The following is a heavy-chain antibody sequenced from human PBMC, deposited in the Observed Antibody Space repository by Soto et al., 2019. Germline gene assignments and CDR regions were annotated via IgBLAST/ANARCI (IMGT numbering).Heavy chain of an antibody. CDR2: ISGSGGST. V-gene: IGHV3-23*01. CDR3: ALARRYFDWLFDY. Sequence: SLGLSCAASVFTCSSYAMSWVRQWPGKGLEWVSAISGSGGSTYYADSVKGRFTISRDNSKNTLYLQMNSLRAEDTAVYYCALARRYFDWLFDYWGQGTLVTVSS. CDR1: VFTCSSYA. D-gene: IGHD3-9*01. J-gene: IGHJ4*02.